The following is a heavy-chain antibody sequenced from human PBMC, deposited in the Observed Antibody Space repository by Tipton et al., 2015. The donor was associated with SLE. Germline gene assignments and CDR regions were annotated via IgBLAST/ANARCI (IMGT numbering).Heavy chain of an antibody. CDR2: ISYDGSNK. CDR3: AKEKYYYDSRIWYFDL. J-gene: IGHJ2*01. D-gene: IGHD3-22*01. Sequence: SLRLSCAASGFTFSSYGMHWVRQAPGKGLEWVAVISYDGSNKYYADSVKGRFTISRDNSKNTLYLQMNSLRAEDTAVYYCAKEKYYYDSRIWYFDLWGRGTLVTVSS. V-gene: IGHV3-30*18. CDR1: GFTFSSYG.